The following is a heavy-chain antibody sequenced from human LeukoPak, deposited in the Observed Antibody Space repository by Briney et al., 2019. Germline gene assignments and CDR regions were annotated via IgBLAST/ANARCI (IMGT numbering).Heavy chain of an antibody. CDR3: ARLSVVPAAITVRKRTFDP. Sequence: PSETLSLTCAVYGGSFSGYYWSWIRQPPGKGLEWIGEINHSGSTNYNPSLKSRVTISVDTSKNQFSLKLSSVTAADTAVHYCARLSVVPAAITVRKRTFDPWGQGTLVTVSS. CDR2: INHSGST. CDR1: GGSFSGYY. V-gene: IGHV4-34*01. J-gene: IGHJ5*02. D-gene: IGHD2-2*02.